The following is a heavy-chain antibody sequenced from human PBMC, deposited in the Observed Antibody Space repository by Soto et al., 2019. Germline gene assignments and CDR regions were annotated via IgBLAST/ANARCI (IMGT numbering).Heavy chain of an antibody. J-gene: IGHJ6*02. CDR3: ARATTVTTINYYYYYGMDV. D-gene: IGHD4-17*01. CDR1: GGTFSSYA. CDR2: IIPIFGTA. Sequence: SVKVSCKASGGTFSSYAISWVRQAPGQGLEWMGGIIPIFGTANYAQKFQGRVTITADESTSTAYMELSSLRSEDTAVYYCARATTVTTINYYYYYGMDVWGQGTTVTVSS. V-gene: IGHV1-69*13.